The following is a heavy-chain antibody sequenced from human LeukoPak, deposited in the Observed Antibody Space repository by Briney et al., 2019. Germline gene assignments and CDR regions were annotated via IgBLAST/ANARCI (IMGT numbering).Heavy chain of an antibody. CDR1: GFTFSSYA. J-gene: IGHJ4*02. D-gene: IGHD1-26*01. CDR2: ISVSGGNT. CDR3: AKRHLGVGATGVNYFDY. V-gene: IGHV3-23*01. Sequence: GGSLRLSCAASGFTFSSYAMSWVRQAPGKGLEWVSTISVSGGNTYYADSVKGRFTISRDNSKNTLYLQMNSLRAEDTAVYYCAKRHLGVGATGVNYFDYWGQGTLVTVSS.